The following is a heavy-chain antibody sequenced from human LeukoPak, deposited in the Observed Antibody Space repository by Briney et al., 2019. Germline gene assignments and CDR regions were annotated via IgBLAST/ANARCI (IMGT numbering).Heavy chain of an antibody. CDR1: GYTFTSYD. Sequence: ASVNVSCKASGYTFTSYDINWVRQATGQGLEWMGWMNPNSGNTGYAQKFQGRVTMTRNTSISTAYMELSSLRSEDTAVYYCARRPRNYYYYYGMDVWGQGTTVTVSS. V-gene: IGHV1-8*01. J-gene: IGHJ6*02. CDR2: MNPNSGNT. CDR3: ARRPRNYYYYYGMDV.